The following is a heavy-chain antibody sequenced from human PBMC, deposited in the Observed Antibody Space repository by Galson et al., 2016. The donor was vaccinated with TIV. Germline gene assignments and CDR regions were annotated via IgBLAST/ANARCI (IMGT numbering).Heavy chain of an antibody. Sequence: PALVKPPQTLTLTCTFSGFPLRTTGVGVAWIRQPPGKALEWLALIFWDDDKRYSPSLKSRLTITKDTSKNQVVLTMANMDPVDTATYFCARRRGSYPLMWFDYWGQGTLVTVSS. CDR3: ARRRGSYPLMWFDY. V-gene: IGHV2-5*02. D-gene: IGHD1-26*01. CDR2: IFWDDDK. J-gene: IGHJ4*02. CDR1: GFPLRTTGVG.